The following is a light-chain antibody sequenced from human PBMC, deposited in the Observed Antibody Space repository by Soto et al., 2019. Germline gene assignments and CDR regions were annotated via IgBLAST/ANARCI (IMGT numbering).Light chain of an antibody. J-gene: IGKJ1*01. V-gene: IGKV3D-15*01. CDR2: GAS. CDR1: QSISDT. CDR3: QQYNSYRT. Sequence: EIVMTQSPATLSVSPGGRATLSCRASQSISDTLAWYQQKPGQAPRLLIYGASSRATGIPDRFSGSGSGTVFTLTISSLQPDDFATYYCQQYNSYRTLGQGTKVDIK.